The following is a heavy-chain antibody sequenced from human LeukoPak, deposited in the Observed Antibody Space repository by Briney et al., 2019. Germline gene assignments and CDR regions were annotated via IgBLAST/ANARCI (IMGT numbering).Heavy chain of an antibody. CDR3: ATRDLRLGELSLLDY. CDR1: GYTFTCYY. Sequence: ASVKLSCTASGYTFTCYYIHWVRYATGHGLGLKGCVNPNSGCTNHAQKSQGRVSMTRNTSISTAYMEPSRLRSDDTAVYYCATRDLRLGELSLLDYWGQGTLVTVS. J-gene: IGHJ4*02. V-gene: IGHV1-2*02. D-gene: IGHD3-16*02. CDR2: VNPNSGCT.